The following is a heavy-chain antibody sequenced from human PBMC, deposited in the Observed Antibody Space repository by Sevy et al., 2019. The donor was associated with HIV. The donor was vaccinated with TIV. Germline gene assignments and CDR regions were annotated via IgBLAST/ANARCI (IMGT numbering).Heavy chain of an antibody. Sequence: GGSLRLSCAASGFTFSSYGMHWVRQAPGKGLEWVAVISYDGSNKYYADSVKGRFTISRDNSKNTLYLQMNSLRAEDTAVYYCARARFGNKGYFDYWGQGTLVTVSS. CDR2: ISYDGSNK. J-gene: IGHJ4*02. D-gene: IGHD3-10*01. CDR1: GFTFSSYG. V-gene: IGHV3-30*03. CDR3: ARARFGNKGYFDY.